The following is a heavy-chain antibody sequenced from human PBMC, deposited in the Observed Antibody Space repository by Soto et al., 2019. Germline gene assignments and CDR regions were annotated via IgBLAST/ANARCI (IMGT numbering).Heavy chain of an antibody. V-gene: IGHV3-33*01. CDR3: ERDAGGMITFGGIIDTRGSFDY. Sequence: QVQLVESGGGVVQPGRSLRLSCAASGFTFSSYGMDWVRQAPGKGLEWGAGIWYDGRNKYYADCVKGRLTMSRDNSKNMLFLKMKRLISVDLAVYYLERDAGGMITFGGIIDTRGSFDYRGQGNLVTVS. J-gene: IGHJ4*02. CDR1: GFTFSSYG. D-gene: IGHD3-16*02. CDR2: IWYDGRNK.